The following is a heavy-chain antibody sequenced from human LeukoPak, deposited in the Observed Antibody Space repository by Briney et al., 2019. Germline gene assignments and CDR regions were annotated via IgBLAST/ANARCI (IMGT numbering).Heavy chain of an antibody. CDR3: ARADSIAARPFDY. Sequence: GGSLRLSCAASGFTFSSYSMNWVRQAPGKGLEWVSSISNSSSYIYYADSVKGRFTISRDNAKNSLYLQMNSLRAEDTAVYYCARADSIAARPFDYWGQGTLVTVSS. CDR2: ISNSSSYI. V-gene: IGHV3-21*01. D-gene: IGHD6-6*01. J-gene: IGHJ4*02. CDR1: GFTFSSYS.